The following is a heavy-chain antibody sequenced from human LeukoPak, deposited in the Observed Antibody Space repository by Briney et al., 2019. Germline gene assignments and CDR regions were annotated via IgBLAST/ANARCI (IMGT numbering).Heavy chain of an antibody. Sequence: SVKVSCKASGGTFSSYAISWVRQAPGQGLEWMGRIIPILGIANYAQKFQGRVTITADESTSTAYMELSSLRSEDTAVYYCAREDLSYYYDSSGYHWFDPWGQGTLVTVSS. J-gene: IGHJ5*02. D-gene: IGHD3-22*01. CDR2: IIPILGIA. CDR3: AREDLSYYYDSSGYHWFDP. CDR1: GGTFSSYA. V-gene: IGHV1-69*04.